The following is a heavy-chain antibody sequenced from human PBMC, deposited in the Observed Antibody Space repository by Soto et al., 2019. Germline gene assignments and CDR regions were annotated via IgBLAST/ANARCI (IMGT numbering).Heavy chain of an antibody. Sequence: QVQLVQSGAEVKKPGASVKVSCKASGYTFTSYGISWVRQAPGQGLEWMGWISAYNGNTNYAQKLQGRVTMTTDTPTSTAYMELRSLRSDDTAVYYCARDIAVAGTGFGARRGSCIDYWGQGTLVTVSS. CDR2: ISAYNGNT. V-gene: IGHV1-18*01. CDR1: GYTFTSYG. CDR3: ARDIAVAGTGFGARRGSCIDY. J-gene: IGHJ4*02. D-gene: IGHD6-19*01.